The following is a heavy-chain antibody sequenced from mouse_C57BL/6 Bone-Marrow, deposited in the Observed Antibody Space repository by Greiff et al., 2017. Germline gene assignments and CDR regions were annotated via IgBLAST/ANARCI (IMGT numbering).Heavy chain of an antibody. J-gene: IGHJ2*01. CDR3: ASYYEGGY. V-gene: IGHV1-50*01. CDR2: IDPSDSYT. CDR1: GYTFTSYW. D-gene: IGHD1-1*01. Sequence: QVQLQQPGAELVKPGASVKLSCKASGYTFTSYWMQWVKQRPGQGLEWIGEIDPSDSYTNYNQKFKGKATLTVDTSSSTAYMQLSSLTSEDSAVYYCASYYEGGYWGQGTTLTVSS.